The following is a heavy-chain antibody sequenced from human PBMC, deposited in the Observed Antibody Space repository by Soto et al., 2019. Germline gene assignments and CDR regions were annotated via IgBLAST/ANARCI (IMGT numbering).Heavy chain of an antibody. D-gene: IGHD3-9*01. CDR3: ARQISLRYFDWVASPFDY. Sequence: NPSETLSLTCTVSCGSISSSSYYWGWIRQPPGKGLEWIGSIYYSGSTYYNPSLKSRVTISVDTSKNQFSLKLSSVTAADTAVYYCARQISLRYFDWVASPFDYWGQGTLVTVSS. CDR2: IYYSGST. V-gene: IGHV4-39*01. J-gene: IGHJ4*02. CDR1: CGSISSSSYY.